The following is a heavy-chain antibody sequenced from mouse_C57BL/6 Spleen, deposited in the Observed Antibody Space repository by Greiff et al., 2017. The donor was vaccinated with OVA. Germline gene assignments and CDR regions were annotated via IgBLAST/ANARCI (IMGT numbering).Heavy chain of an antibody. Sequence: EVQLVESGGGLVKPGGSLKLSCAASGFTFSSYTMSWVRQTPEKRLEWVATISGGGGNTYYPDSVKGRFTISRDNAKNTLYLQMSSLRSEDTALYYCARGPITMDYWGQGTSVTVSS. CDR3: ARGPITMDY. V-gene: IGHV5-9*01. CDR1: GFTFSSYT. D-gene: IGHD6-5*01. CDR2: ISGGGGNT. J-gene: IGHJ4*01.